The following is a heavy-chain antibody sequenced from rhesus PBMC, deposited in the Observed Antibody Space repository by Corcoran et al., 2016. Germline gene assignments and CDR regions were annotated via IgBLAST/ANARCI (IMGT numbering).Heavy chain of an antibody. D-gene: IGHD2-2*01. J-gene: IGHJ1*01. CDR1: GYSISGYY. Sequence: QVQLQESGPGLVKPSETLSLTCAVSGYSISGYYLSWIRQAPGKGLEWIGYITYIGSTSYNPSLKIRVTISRDTSNNQFSLKLSSVTAADTAVYYCARYCTSTTCFYIFEFWGQGALVTVSS. V-gene: IGHV4-122*02. CDR2: ITYIGST. CDR3: ARYCTSTTCFYIFEF.